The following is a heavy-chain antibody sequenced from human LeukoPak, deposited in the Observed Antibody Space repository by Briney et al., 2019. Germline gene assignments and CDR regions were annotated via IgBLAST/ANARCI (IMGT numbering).Heavy chain of an antibody. J-gene: IGHJ4*02. Sequence: SETLSLTCAVYGGSFSGYYWSWIRQPPGKGLEWIGEINHSGSTNYNPSLKSRVTISVDTSKNQFSLKLSSVTAADTAVYYCASNGRYYYGSGSYSPFDYLGQGTLVTVSS. V-gene: IGHV4-34*01. CDR2: INHSGST. CDR1: GGSFSGYY. CDR3: ASNGRYYYGSGSYSPFDY. D-gene: IGHD3-10*01.